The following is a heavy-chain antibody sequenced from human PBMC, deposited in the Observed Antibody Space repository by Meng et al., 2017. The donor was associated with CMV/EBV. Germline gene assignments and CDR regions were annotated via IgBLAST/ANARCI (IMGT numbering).Heavy chain of an antibody. CDR1: GFTFDDYG. J-gene: IGHJ6*02. D-gene: IGHD6-25*01. V-gene: IGHV3-20*04. CDR2: INWNGGST. CDR3: ASDLSPDSSDYYYGMDV. Sequence: GESLKISCAASGFTFDDYGMSWGRQAPGKGLEWVSGINWNGGSTGYADSVKGRFTISRDNAKNSLYLQMNSLSADDTALYYCASDLSPDSSDYYYGMDVWGQGTTVTVSS.